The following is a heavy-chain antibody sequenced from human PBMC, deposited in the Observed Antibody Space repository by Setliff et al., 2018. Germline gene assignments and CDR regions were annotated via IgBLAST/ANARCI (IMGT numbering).Heavy chain of an antibody. CDR3: ARHRAEDYYGSGTIIWGWFDP. J-gene: IGHJ5*02. CDR1: GGSISSSSYY. D-gene: IGHD3-10*01. V-gene: IGHV4-39*01. CDR2: IYHSGST. Sequence: PSETLSLTCTVSGGSISSSSYYWGWIRQPPGKGLEWIGSIYHSGSTYYNPSLKSRVTISVDTSKNQFSLKLSSVTAADTAVYYCARHRAEDYYGSGTIIWGWFDPWGQGTLVTVS.